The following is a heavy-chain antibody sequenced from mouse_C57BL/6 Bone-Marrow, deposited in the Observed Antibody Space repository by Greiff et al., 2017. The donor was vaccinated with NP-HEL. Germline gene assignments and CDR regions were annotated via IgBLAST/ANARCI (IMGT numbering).Heavy chain of an antibody. CDR3: ARRNSFAY. CDR1: GYTFTSYG. V-gene: IGHV1-81*01. Sequence: VKLLESGAELARPGASVKLSCKASGYTFTSYGISWVKQRTGQGLEWIGEIYPRSGNTYYNEKFKGKATLTADKSSSTAYMELRSLTSEDSAVYFCARRNSFAYWGQGTLVTVSA. CDR2: IYPRSGNT. J-gene: IGHJ3*01.